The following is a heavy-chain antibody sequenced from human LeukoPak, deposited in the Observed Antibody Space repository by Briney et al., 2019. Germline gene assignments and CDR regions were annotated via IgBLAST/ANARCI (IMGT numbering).Heavy chain of an antibody. J-gene: IGHJ4*02. D-gene: IGHD4-17*01. Sequence: PGGSLRLSCAASGFTFSSYGMPWVRQAPGKGLEWVAVISYDGTGKNYVDSVKGRFTISRDNSKNTVYLQMNSLRAEDTAVYYCAKELTTVTHFDYWGQGTLVTVSS. V-gene: IGHV3-30*18. CDR2: ISYDGTGK. CDR1: GFTFSSYG. CDR3: AKELTTVTHFDY.